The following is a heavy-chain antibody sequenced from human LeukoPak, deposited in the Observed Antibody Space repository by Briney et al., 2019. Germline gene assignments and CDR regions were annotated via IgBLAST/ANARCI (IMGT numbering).Heavy chain of an antibody. CDR1: GGSISSNDW. V-gene: IGHV4-4*02. J-gene: IGHJ2*01. CDR2: IYHSGST. CDR3: ARVERLYGDYWYFDL. D-gene: IGHD4-17*01. Sequence: PSETLSLTCAVSGGSISSNDWWTWVRQPPGKGLEWIGEIYHSGSTNYNPSLKSRVTISVDKSKNQFSLNLSSVTAADTAVYYCARVERLYGDYWYFDLWGRGTLVTVSS.